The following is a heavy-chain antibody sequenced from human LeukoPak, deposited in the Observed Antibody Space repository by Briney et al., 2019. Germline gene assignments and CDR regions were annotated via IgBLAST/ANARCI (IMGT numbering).Heavy chain of an antibody. CDR3: ARDGRYFDWSPSDY. J-gene: IGHJ4*02. Sequence: GGSLRLSCAASGFTFSDYYMSWIRQAPGKGLEWVSLISSSGSTIHYADSVKGRFTISRDNAKNSLYLQMNSLRAGDTAVYYCARDGRYFDWSPSDYWGQGILVTVSS. CDR1: GFTFSDYY. D-gene: IGHD3-9*01. V-gene: IGHV3-11*01. CDR2: ISSSGSTI.